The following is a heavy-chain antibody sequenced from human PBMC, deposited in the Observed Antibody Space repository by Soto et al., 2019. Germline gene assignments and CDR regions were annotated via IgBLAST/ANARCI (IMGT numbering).Heavy chain of an antibody. CDR3: ARGGYSSSWRFDY. J-gene: IGHJ4*02. D-gene: IGHD6-13*01. V-gene: IGHV1-69*13. CDR2: IFPFIGTT. CDR1: RDSFSNYA. Sequence: GASVKVSCKASRDSFSNYAISWVRQAPGQGLEWMGGIFPFIGTTSFAQRFQDRVTITADEPTSTAYMESRSLTSEDTAVYYCARGGYSSSWRFDYWGQGTVVTVSS.